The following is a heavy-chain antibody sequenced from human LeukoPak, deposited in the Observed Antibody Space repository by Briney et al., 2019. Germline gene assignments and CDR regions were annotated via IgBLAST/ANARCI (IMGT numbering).Heavy chain of an antibody. CDR1: GFTFSDYY. CDR2: ISWNSGSI. D-gene: IGHD2-2*01. V-gene: IGHV3-9*01. J-gene: IGHJ4*02. CDR3: AKDIGEGCSSTSCQGSSSTSIDY. Sequence: GGSLRLSCAASGFTFSDYYMSWIRQAPGKGLEWVSGISWNSGSIGYADSVKGRFTISRDNAKNSLHLQMNSLRAEDTALYYCAKDIGEGCSSTSCQGSSSTSIDYWGQGTLVTVSS.